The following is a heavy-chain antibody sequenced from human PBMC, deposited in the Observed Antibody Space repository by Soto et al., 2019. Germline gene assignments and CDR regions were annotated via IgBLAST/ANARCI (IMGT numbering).Heavy chain of an antibody. Sequence: SVKVSCKASGGTFSSYATSWVRQAPGQGLEWMGGIIPIFGTANYAQKFQGRVTITADKSTSTAYMELSSLRSEDTAVYYCAREAAYCGGDCFGYFQHWGQGTLVTVSS. CDR2: IIPIFGTA. CDR3: AREAAYCGGDCFGYFQH. J-gene: IGHJ1*01. D-gene: IGHD2-21*02. V-gene: IGHV1-69*06. CDR1: GGTFSSYA.